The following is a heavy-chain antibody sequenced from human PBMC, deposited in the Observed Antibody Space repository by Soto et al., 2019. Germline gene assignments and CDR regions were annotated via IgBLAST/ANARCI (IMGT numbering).Heavy chain of an antibody. Sequence: SVKVSCKASGFTFTSSAVQWVRQARGQRLEWIGWIVVGSGNTNYAQKFQERVTITRDMSTSTAYMELSSLRSEDTAVYYCAKAHVMVVAGSTFDYWGHGTLVTVSS. CDR2: IVVGSGNT. CDR1: GFTFTSSA. D-gene: IGHD6-19*01. V-gene: IGHV1-58*01. CDR3: AKAHVMVVAGSTFDY. J-gene: IGHJ4*01.